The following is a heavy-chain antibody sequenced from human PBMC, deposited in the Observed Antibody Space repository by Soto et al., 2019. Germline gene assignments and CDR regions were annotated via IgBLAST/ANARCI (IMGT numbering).Heavy chain of an antibody. CDR3: VKDAEPYVDIMATIRSTYYCYGMDV. V-gene: IGHV3-30*18. D-gene: IGHD5-12*01. CDR2: ISYDGSDK. Sequence: QVQLVESGGGVVQPGRSLRLSCVASGFTVSSHGVHWVRQAPGKGLEWVAVISYDGSDKYYADSVKGRFTVSRDNSQNTVFLEMNSMRAEDTALYYCVKDAEPYVDIMATIRSTYYCYGMDVWGQGTTVTVSS. J-gene: IGHJ6*02. CDR1: GFTVSSHG.